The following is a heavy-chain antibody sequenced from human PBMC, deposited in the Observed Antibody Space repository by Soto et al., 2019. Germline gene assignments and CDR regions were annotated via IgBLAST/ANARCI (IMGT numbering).Heavy chain of an antibody. CDR2: SSASGRSR. J-gene: IGHJ4*02. D-gene: IGHD6-19*01. CDR1: GIDFSNYA. CDR3: AKDGNWLDVYFDV. V-gene: IGHV3-23*01. Sequence: PGGSLRLSCVASGIDFSNYAMSWVSQAQGKGLEWVSISSASGRSRSHADSVKGRFTISRDNSKNTLYLHMTNLRAEDTAVYYCAKDGNWLDVYFDVWGQGTPVTVSS.